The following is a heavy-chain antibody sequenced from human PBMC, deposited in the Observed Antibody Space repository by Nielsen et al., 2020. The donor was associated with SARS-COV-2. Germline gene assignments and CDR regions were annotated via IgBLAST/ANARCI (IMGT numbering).Heavy chain of an antibody. D-gene: IGHD3-22*01. Sequence: GESLKISCKTSGYRFSTHWIGWVRHRPGKGLEWMGIIYPGDSDTRYSPSFQGQVTISADKSISTAYLQWSSLKASDTAMYYCASDYYDSSGPRYWGQGTLVTVSS. CDR3: ASDYYDSSGPRY. V-gene: IGHV5-51*01. J-gene: IGHJ4*02. CDR1: GYRFSTHW. CDR2: IYPGDSDT.